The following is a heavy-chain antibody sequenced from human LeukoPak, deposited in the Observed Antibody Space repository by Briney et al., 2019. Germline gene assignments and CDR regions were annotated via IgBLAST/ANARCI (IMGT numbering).Heavy chain of an antibody. J-gene: IGHJ3*02. CDR3: ARDPLNVVVVAATRRGRAFDI. V-gene: IGHV1-46*01. D-gene: IGHD2-15*01. CDR2: INPSGGST. Sequence: ASVKVSCKASGYTFTSYYMHWVRQAPGQGLEWMGIINPSGGSTSYAQKFQGRVTMTRDTSTSTLYMELSSLRSEDTAVYYCARDPLNVVVVAATRRGRAFDIWGQGTMVTVSS. CDR1: GYTFTSYY.